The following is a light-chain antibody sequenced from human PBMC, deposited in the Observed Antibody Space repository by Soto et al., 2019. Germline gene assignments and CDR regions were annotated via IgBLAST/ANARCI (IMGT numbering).Light chain of an antibody. CDR1: QSVSGS. J-gene: IGKJ1*01. Sequence: EIVMTQSPATLSVSPGERATLSCRASQSVSGSLAWYQQRPGQAPRLLIYDSSTRATGIPARFSGSGSGTEFTLTITILQSEDFAGYFCQQYKNWPPWTVGQGTNVE. CDR3: QQYKNWPPWT. CDR2: DSS. V-gene: IGKV3-15*01.